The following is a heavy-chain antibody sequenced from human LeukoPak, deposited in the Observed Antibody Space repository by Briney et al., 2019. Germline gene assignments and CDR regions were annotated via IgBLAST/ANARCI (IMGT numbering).Heavy chain of an antibody. CDR1: GGTFSSYA. CDR3: ARVGLAAAGNYNWFDP. D-gene: IGHD6-13*01. Sequence: SVKVSCKASGGTFSSYAISWVRQAPGQGLEWMGRIIPILGIANYAQKFQGRVTITADKSTSTAYMELSSLRSEDTAVYYCARVGLAAAGNYNWFDPWGQGTLVTVSS. V-gene: IGHV1-69*04. CDR2: IIPILGIA. J-gene: IGHJ5*02.